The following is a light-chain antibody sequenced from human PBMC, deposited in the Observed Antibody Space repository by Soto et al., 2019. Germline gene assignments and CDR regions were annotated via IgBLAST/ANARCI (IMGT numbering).Light chain of an antibody. CDR1: QSVSSY. CDR2: DAS. Sequence: ETVLTQSPATLSLSPGERATLSCGARQSVSSYLAWYQQKPGQAPRLLIYDASNRATGIPARFRGSGSGTDFTLTISRLEPEDFAVYYCQQYGSSQWTFGQGTKVDI. V-gene: IGKV3D-20*01. J-gene: IGKJ1*01. CDR3: QQYGSSQWT.